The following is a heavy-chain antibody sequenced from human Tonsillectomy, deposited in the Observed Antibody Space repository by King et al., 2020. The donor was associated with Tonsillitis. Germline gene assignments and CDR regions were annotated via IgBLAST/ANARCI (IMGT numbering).Heavy chain of an antibody. CDR3: ASTYYDLWSGLSYYYYGMDV. D-gene: IGHD3-3*01. CDR1: GLTFSSYW. V-gene: IGHV3-7*03. J-gene: IGHJ6*02. CDR2: IKQDGSEK. Sequence: VQLVESGGGLVQPGGSLRLSCAASGLTFSSYWMSWLRQAPGKGLEWVANIKQDGSEKYYVVSVKGRFTISRDNAKNSLYLQMNSLRAEDTAVYYCASTYYDLWSGLSYYYYGMDVWGQGTTVTVSS.